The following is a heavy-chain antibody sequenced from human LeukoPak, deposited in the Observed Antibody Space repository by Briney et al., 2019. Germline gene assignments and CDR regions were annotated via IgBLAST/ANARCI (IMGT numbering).Heavy chain of an antibody. CDR1: GGSISSGSYF. CDR3: ATEVPASIDYFQK. J-gene: IGHJ1*01. CDR2: IYTSGST. Sequence: PWETLSLTCTVSGGSISSGSYFWSWIRQPAGKGLEYIGRIYTSGSTNYNPSLMSRVTISVDTSRNQFSLRLSSVTAADTAVYYCATEVPASIDYFQKWGQGTLVTVSS. D-gene: IGHD2-2*02. V-gene: IGHV4-61*02.